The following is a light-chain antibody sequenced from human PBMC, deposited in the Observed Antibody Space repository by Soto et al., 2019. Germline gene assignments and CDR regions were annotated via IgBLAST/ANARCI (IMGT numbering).Light chain of an antibody. CDR3: QQYNNWPWT. CDR1: QSVSTN. Sequence: EIVMTQSPATLSVSPGERATLSCRASQSVSTNLAWYQHRPGQAPRLLIHSASSRATGFPARFSGSGSGTELTLTISSLQSEDSAVYYCQQYNNWPWTFGQGTKVDIK. CDR2: SAS. J-gene: IGKJ1*01. V-gene: IGKV3-15*01.